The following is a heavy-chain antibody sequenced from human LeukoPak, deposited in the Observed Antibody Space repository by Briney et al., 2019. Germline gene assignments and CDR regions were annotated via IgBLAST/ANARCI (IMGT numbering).Heavy chain of an antibody. D-gene: IGHD3-10*01. V-gene: IGHV4-59*01. CDR2: IYSTGST. CDR3: ARDGAFREPYFFDY. CDR1: GGSISGYY. Sequence: SETLSLTCTVSGGSISGYYWSWVRQSPEKGLESIGFIYSTGSTSYNPSLRSRVTISIDTSQNQFYLRLTSVTAADTAVYYCARDGAFREPYFFDYWGQGTLVTVSS. J-gene: IGHJ4*02.